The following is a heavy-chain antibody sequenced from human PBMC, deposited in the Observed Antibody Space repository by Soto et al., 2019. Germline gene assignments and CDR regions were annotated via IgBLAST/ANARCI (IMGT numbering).Heavy chain of an antibody. J-gene: IGHJ3*02. V-gene: IGHV1-3*01. CDR3: ARDRASGISEPPDAFDI. Sequence: ASVKVSCKASGYTFTSYAMHWVRQAPGQRLEWMGWINAGNGNTKYSQKFQGRVTITRDTSASTAYMELSSLRSEDTAVYYCARDRASGISEPPDAFDIWGQGTMVSASS. CDR1: GYTFTSYA. CDR2: INAGNGNT. D-gene: IGHD1-1*01.